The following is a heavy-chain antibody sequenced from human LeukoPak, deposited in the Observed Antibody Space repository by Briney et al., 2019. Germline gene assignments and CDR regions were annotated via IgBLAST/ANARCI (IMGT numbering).Heavy chain of an antibody. D-gene: IGHD1-26*01. CDR1: GYPLTELS. CDR2: FDPEDGET. Sequence: ASVKVSCKVSGYPLTELSMHWVRQAPGKGVEWMGGFDPEDGETIYAQKFQGRVTMTEDTSTDTAYMELSSLRSEDTDVYYCATGGSYSNFDYWGQGTLVTVSS. J-gene: IGHJ4*02. CDR3: ATGGSYSNFDY. V-gene: IGHV1-24*01.